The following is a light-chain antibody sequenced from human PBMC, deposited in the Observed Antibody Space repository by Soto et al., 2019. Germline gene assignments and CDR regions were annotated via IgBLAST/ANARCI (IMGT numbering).Light chain of an antibody. CDR2: DAS. V-gene: IGKV1-39*01. J-gene: IGKJ5*01. Sequence: DIQMTQSPSSLSASVGNRVTITCRASQSISTYLNWYQKKPGKAPNLLIYDASRLQGGVPSRFSGSGGGTDFTLSISSVQPEDFATYFCQQSYMDPITFGQGTRLEIK. CDR3: QQSYMDPIT. CDR1: QSISTY.